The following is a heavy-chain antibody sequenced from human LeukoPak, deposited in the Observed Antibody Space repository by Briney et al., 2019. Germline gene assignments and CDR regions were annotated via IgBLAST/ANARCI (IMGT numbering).Heavy chain of an antibody. CDR3: ARDRGDGYTWGH. J-gene: IGHJ4*01. Sequence: ASVKVSCKASGYTFINYGISWVRQAPGQGLEWMGWISAYNGNTNYAQKFQGRVTMTTDTSTSTAYMELRSLKSDDTAVYYCARDRGDGYTWGHWGQEPWSPSPQ. D-gene: IGHD5-24*01. V-gene: IGHV1-18*01. CDR1: GYTFINYG. CDR2: ISAYNGNT.